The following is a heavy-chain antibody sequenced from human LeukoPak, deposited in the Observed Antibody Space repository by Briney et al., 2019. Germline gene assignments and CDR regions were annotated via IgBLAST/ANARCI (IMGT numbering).Heavy chain of an antibody. CDR3: ARDLGSSSFDY. J-gene: IGHJ4*02. D-gene: IGHD6-13*01. V-gene: IGHV1-69*04. CDR2: IIPILGIA. Sequence: SVKLSCKASGGTFSSYAISWVRQAPGQGLEWMGRIIPILGIANYAQKFQSRVTITADKSTSTAYMELSSLRSEDTAVYYCARDLGSSSFDYWGQGTLVTVSS. CDR1: GGTFSSYA.